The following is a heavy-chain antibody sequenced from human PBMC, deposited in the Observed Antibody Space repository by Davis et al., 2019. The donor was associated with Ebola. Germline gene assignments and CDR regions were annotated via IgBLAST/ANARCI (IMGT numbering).Heavy chain of an antibody. CDR2: INTNTGNA. CDR3: ASLPDI. J-gene: IGHJ3*02. V-gene: IGHV7-4-1*02. CDR1: GYTFTSYG. Sequence: ASVKVSCKASGYTFTSYGISWVRQAPGQGLEWMGWINTNTGNARYAKGFTGRFVFSLDTSVSTAYLQINSLKTEDTAVYYCASLPDIWGQGTMVTVSS.